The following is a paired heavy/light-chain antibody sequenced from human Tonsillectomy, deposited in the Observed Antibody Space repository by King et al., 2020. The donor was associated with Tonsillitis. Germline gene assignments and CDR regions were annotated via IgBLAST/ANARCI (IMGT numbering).Light chain of an antibody. CDR3: NSRDDSGNHVL. CDR1: SLRSYY. J-gene: IGLJ2*01. Sequence: SSELTQDPAVSVALGQTVRITCQGDSLRSYYASWYQQKPGQAPVLVIYGKNNRPSGIPDRFSGSSSGNTASLTITGAQAEDEADYYCNSRDDSGNHVLFGGGTKLTVL. CDR2: GKN. V-gene: IGLV3-19*01.
Heavy chain of an antibody. CDR3: AKDLYDILTSYFTAYFDS. J-gene: IGHJ4*02. D-gene: IGHD3-9*01. Sequence: EVQLLESGGGLVQPGGSLRLSCAASGFSFSTYAMSWVRQAPGKGLEWVSTISGSGGSTYYADSVKGRFTISRDSSKNTLYLQMNSLRAEDTAVYYCAKDLYDILTSYFTAYFDSWGQGTLVTVSS. V-gene: IGHV3-23*01. CDR1: GFSFSTYA. CDR2: ISGSGGST.